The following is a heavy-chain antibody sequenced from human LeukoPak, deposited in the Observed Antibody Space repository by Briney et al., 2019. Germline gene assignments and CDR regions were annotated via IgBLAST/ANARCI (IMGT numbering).Heavy chain of an antibody. D-gene: IGHD3-9*01. CDR2: ISSSSSYI. Sequence: PGGSLRLSCAASGFTFDDYGMSWVRQAPGKGLEWVSSISSSSSYIYYADSLKGRFTISRHNAKKSVYLQMNSLRAEDTAVYKCAKDRRRDDILTGSFSDWGQGTLVTVSS. CDR3: AKDRRRDDILTGSFSD. V-gene: IGHV3-21*01. J-gene: IGHJ4*02. CDR1: GFTFDDYG.